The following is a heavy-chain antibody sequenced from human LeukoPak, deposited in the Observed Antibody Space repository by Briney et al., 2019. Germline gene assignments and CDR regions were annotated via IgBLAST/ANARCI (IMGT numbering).Heavy chain of an antibody. CDR2: IIGSGGNT. V-gene: IGHV3-23*01. CDR1: GFTFYTYA. CDR3: ARDGGHPLTSYYRAY. J-gene: IGHJ4*02. Sequence: GGSQRLSCAASGFTFYTYAMTWVRQAPGKGLEWVSTIIGSGGNTFYADSVKGRFTISRDNSKNTLSLQLTSLRAEDTGIYFCARDGGHPLTSYYRAYWGQGTLVTVSS. D-gene: IGHD4-4*01.